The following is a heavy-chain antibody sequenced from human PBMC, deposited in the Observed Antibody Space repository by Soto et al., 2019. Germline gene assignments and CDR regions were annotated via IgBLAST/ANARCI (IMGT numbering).Heavy chain of an antibody. D-gene: IGHD6-13*01. Sequence: QVQLVQSGAEVTKPGASVKVSCKASGFTFSAYYIYWVRQAPGQGLEWIGWINPNSGGTNNAQKFQGRVTMTRDTSTSTVYIELSALISDGTAVYYCARSLLDEYSSSWRSAYYGMDVWGQGTTVTVSS. CDR1: GFTFSAYY. CDR3: ARSLLDEYSSSWRSAYYGMDV. CDR2: INPNSGGT. V-gene: IGHV1-2*02. J-gene: IGHJ6*02.